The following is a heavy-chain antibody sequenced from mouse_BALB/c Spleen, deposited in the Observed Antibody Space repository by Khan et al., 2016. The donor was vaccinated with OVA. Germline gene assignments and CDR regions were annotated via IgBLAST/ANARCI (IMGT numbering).Heavy chain of an antibody. CDR3: TRSGYGTFAN. V-gene: IGHV1S81*02. Sequence: VELVESGAELVKPGASVKLSCKASGYNFTSYYMHWVKQRPGQGLEWIGEINPSDGDTNFNEKFKSKATLTVDKSSSTAYMQLSSLTSEDSAVYYCTRSGYGTFANGGKGTLVTVSA. D-gene: IGHD2-1*01. CDR2: INPSDGDT. CDR1: GYNFTSYY. J-gene: IGHJ3*01.